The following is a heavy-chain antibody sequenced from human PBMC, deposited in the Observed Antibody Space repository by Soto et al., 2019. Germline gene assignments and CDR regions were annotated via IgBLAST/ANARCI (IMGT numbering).Heavy chain of an antibody. CDR2: ISSGSSAV. CDR3: ARYATGSKRQTYYYYYGMDV. J-gene: IGHJ6*02. D-gene: IGHD4-4*01. CDR1: GFAFSTFE. V-gene: IGHV3-48*03. Sequence: GGSLRLSCLASGFAFSTFEMNWVRQAPGKGLEWVSYISSGSSAVHYADSVKGRFTISRDNAKNFLYLQMNSLRSEDTAVYYCARYATGSKRQTYYYYYGMDVWGQGTTVTVSS.